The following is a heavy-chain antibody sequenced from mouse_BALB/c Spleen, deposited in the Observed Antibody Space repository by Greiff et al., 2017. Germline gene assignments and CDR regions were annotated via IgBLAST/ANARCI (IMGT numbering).Heavy chain of an antibody. V-gene: IGHV1S81*02. J-gene: IGHJ4*01. CDR2: INPSNGGT. Sequence: VQLQQSGAELVKPGASVKLSCKASGYTFTSYYMYWVKQRPGQGLEWIGEINPSNGGTNFNEKFKSKATLTVDKSSSTAYMLLSSLTSEDSAVYYCTRSLDDYGSSYDAMDYWGQGTSVTVSS. CDR3: TRSLDDYGSSYDAMDY. CDR1: GYTFTSYY. D-gene: IGHD1-1*01.